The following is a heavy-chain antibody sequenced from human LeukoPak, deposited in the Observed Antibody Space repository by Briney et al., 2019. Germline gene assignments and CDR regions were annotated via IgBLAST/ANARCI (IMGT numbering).Heavy chain of an antibody. D-gene: IGHD1-26*01. V-gene: IGHV4-4*07. CDR1: GGSISSYY. Sequence: SETPSLTCTVSGGSISSYYWSWIRQPAGKGLEWIGRIYTSGSTNYNPSLKSRVTMSVDTSKNQFSLNLRSVTAADTAVYYCARSRNTLQWELLTWGQGTLVTVSS. CDR2: IYTSGST. J-gene: IGHJ5*02. CDR3: ARSRNTLQWELLT.